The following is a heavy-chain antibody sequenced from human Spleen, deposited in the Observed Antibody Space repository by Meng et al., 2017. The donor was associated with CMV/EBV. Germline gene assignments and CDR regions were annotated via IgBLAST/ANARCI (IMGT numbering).Heavy chain of an antibody. CDR1: GFTVSSNY. V-gene: IGHV3-53*01. CDR3: ARFGGFGSGYYVDYYYGMDV. CDR2: IYSGGST. D-gene: IGHD3-3*01. Sequence: GESLKISCAASGFTVSSNYMSWVRQAPGKGLEWVSVIYSGGSTYYADSVKGRFTISRDNSKNTLYLQMNSLRAEDTAVYYCARFGGFGSGYYVDYYYGMDVWGQGTTVTVSS. J-gene: IGHJ6*02.